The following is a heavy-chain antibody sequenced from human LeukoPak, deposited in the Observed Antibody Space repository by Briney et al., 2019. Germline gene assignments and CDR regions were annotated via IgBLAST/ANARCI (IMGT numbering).Heavy chain of an antibody. CDR1: GYTFTSYG. CDR2: ISAYNGNT. D-gene: IGHD1-26*01. V-gene: IGHV1-18*01. J-gene: IGHJ4*02. Sequence: ASVKVSCKASGYTFTSYGISWVRQAPGQGLEWMGWISAYNGNTNYAQKFQGRVTMTRDTSTSKVDMELSSLRSEDTAVYYCAREVGIRGHFDYWGRGTPVTVSS. CDR3: AREVGIRGHFDY.